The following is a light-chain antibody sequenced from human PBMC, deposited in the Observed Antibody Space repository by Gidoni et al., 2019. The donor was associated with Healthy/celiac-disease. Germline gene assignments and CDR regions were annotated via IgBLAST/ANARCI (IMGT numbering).Light chain of an antibody. CDR1: QSVSSY. V-gene: IGKV3-11*01. J-gene: IGKJ5*01. Sequence: ILLTQSPATLSFSPGERATLSCRASQSVSSYLAGYQQKPRRAPRRLINDASNRATGSPARLSGGGWGTEVSLTISSIEHEELAVYYCQQRSDWPPITFGQGTRLEIK. CDR2: DAS. CDR3: QQRSDWPPIT.